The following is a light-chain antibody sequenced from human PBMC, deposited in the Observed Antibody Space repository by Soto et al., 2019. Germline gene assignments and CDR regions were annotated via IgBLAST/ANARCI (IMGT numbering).Light chain of an antibody. Sequence: QSALTQPASVSGSPGQSITISCTGTSSDVGGYNYVSWYQQHPGKAPKLMIYEVSNRPSGVSNRFSGSKSGNTASLTISGLQPEDEVDYYCSSYTSSSTLGVFGGGTKFTVL. V-gene: IGLV2-14*01. J-gene: IGLJ2*01. CDR2: EVS. CDR1: SSDVGGYNY. CDR3: SSYTSSSTLGV.